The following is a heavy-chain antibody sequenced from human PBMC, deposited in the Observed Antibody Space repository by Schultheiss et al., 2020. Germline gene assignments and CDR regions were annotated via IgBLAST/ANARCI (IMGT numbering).Heavy chain of an antibody. CDR1: GFTFSSYG. Sequence: GGSLRLSCAASGFTFSSYGMHWVRQAPGKGLEWVSAISGSGGSTYYADSVKGRFTISRDNAKNSLYLQMDSLRAEDTAVYYCARDEYSSGWYYFDYWGQGTLVTVSS. CDR2: ISGSGGST. J-gene: IGHJ4*02. CDR3: ARDEYSSGWYYFDY. V-gene: IGHV3-23*01. D-gene: IGHD6-19*01.